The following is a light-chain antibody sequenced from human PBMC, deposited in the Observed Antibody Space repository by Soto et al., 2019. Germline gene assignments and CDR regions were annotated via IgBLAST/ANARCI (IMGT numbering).Light chain of an antibody. Sequence: QSALAQPASVSGSPGQSITIPCTGTSSDVGAYNYVSWHQQYPGKAPKLMIYGVTNRPSGVSNRFSGSKTGNTASLTISGLQAEDEADYYCFSHRGGDSHVFGTGTKVTVL. CDR3: FSHRGGDSHV. J-gene: IGLJ1*01. CDR1: SSDVGAYNY. CDR2: GVT. V-gene: IGLV2-14*01.